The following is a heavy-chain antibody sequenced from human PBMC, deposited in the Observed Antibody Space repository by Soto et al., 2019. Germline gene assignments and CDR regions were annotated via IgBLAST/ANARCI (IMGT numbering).Heavy chain of an antibody. D-gene: IGHD3-10*01. Sequence: PGGSMRCSCVASRFSFSIYAMHTVRPAPGKGLEWVVVISYDGSNKYSADSVKGRFTISRDNSKTTLYLQMNSLRAEDTAVYYCAKYYYGSGSIRAFDIWGQGTMVTV. CDR1: RFSFSIYA. CDR2: ISYDGSNK. J-gene: IGHJ3*02. CDR3: AKYYYGSGSIRAFDI. V-gene: IGHV3-30-3*02.